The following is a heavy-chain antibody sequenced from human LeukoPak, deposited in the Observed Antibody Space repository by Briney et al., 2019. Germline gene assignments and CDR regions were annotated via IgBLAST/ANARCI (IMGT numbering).Heavy chain of an antibody. CDR2: IATDGGGT. J-gene: IGHJ4*02. V-gene: IGHV3-64D*09. CDR3: MTRDTSGY. D-gene: IGHD3-10*01. Sequence: GGSLRLSCSGSGLTLSTYAMHWVRLAPGKGLEYASAIATDGGGTYYADSVKGRFTISRDKSKNTLYLQMRSLRAEDTAVYYCMTRDTSGYWGQGTLVTVSS. CDR1: GLTLSTYA.